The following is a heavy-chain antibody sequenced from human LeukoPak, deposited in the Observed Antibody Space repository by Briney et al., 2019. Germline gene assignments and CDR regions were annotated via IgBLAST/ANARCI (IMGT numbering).Heavy chain of an antibody. V-gene: IGHV4-39*01. CDR3: ARHRYYYRSGSYYGAPYYMDV. CDR1: GGSISSSSYY. CDR2: IYYSGST. J-gene: IGHJ6*03. D-gene: IGHD3-10*01. Sequence: TSETLSLTCTVSGGSISSSSYYWGWIRQPPGKGLEWIGSIYYSGSTYYNPSLKSRVTISVDTSKNQFSLKLSSVTAAGTAVYYCARHRYYYRSGSYYGAPYYMDVWGKGTTVTISS.